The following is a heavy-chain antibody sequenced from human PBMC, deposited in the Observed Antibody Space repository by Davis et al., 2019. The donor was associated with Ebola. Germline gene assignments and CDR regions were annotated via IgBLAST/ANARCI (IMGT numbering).Heavy chain of an antibody. CDR3: ARDLDIVVVPAAITYYYYGMDV. Sequence: GESLKISCAASGFTFSDYYMSWIRQAPGKGLEWVSYISSSGSTIYYADSVKGRFTISRDNAKNSLYLQMNSLRAEDTAVYYCARDLDIVVVPAAITYYYYGMDVWGQGTTVTVSS. CDR2: ISSSGSTI. CDR1: GFTFSDYY. J-gene: IGHJ6*02. D-gene: IGHD2-2*01. V-gene: IGHV3-11*04.